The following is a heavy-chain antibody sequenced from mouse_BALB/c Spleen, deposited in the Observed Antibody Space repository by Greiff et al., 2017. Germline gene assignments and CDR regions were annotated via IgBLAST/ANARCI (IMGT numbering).Heavy chain of an antibody. J-gene: IGHJ4*01. Sequence: EVQLVESGPDLVKPSQSLSLTCTVTGYSITSGYSWHWIRQFPGNKLEWMGYIHYSGSTNYNPSLKSRISITRDTSKNQFFLQLNSVTTEDTATYCCARRRDAMDYWGQGTSVTVSS. CDR3: ARRRDAMDY. CDR1: GYSITSGYS. CDR2: IHYSGST. V-gene: IGHV3-1*02.